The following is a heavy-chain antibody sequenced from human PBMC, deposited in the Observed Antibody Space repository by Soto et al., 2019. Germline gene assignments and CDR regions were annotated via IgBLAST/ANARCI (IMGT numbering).Heavy chain of an antibody. D-gene: IGHD6-13*01. CDR3: ATGPNSSSWFYFDY. CDR2: ISGSGTTT. Sequence: GSLRLSCAASGFTFGTYAMSWVRQAPGKGLEWVSVISGSGTTTYYADSVKGRFTISRDNSKNTLYLQMYSLRAEDTAVYYCATGPNSSSWFYFDYWGQGTLVTVSS. J-gene: IGHJ4*02. CDR1: GFTFGTYA. V-gene: IGHV3-23*01.